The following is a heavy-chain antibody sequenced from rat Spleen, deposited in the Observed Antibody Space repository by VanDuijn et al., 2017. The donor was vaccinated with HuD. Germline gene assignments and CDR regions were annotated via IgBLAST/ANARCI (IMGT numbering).Heavy chain of an antibody. J-gene: IGHJ2*01. D-gene: IGHD5-1*01. V-gene: IGHV5-31*01. CDR1: GFTFNNYW. CDR2: ITHTGGNT. Sequence: EVQLVESGGGLVQPGRSLRLACVASGFTFNNYWMTWIRQAPGKGLEWVASITHTGGNTYYPDSVKGRFTISRDNAKSTLYLQLNSLRSEDTATYYCTRERNWAFDYWGQGVMVTVSS. CDR3: TRERNWAFDY.